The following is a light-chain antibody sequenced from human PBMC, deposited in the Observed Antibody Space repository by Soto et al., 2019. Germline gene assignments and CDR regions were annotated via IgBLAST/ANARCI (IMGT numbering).Light chain of an antibody. Sequence: DIQMTQSPSTLSASVGDTVTITCRASQNINRWLAWYQQRPGKAPYLLIHKASSLEGGVPSRFSGSASGTEFTLALRSLHPGDFADYFCLQYYVYPLTFGGGTKVEI. CDR2: KAS. V-gene: IGKV1-5*03. CDR1: QNINRW. J-gene: IGKJ4*01. CDR3: LQYYVYPLT.